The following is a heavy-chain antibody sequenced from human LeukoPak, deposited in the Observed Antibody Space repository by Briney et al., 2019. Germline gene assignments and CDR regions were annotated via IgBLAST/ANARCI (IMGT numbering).Heavy chain of an antibody. CDR1: GFTFSSYG. D-gene: IGHD3-10*01. Sequence: PGGSLRLSCAASGFTFSSYGMHWVRQAPGKGLEWVAVIWYGGSNKYYADSVKGRFTISRDNSKNTLYLQMNSLRAEDTAVYYCSGDPGDYWGQGTLVTVSS. CDR3: SGDPGDY. V-gene: IGHV3-33*08. J-gene: IGHJ4*02. CDR2: IWYGGSNK.